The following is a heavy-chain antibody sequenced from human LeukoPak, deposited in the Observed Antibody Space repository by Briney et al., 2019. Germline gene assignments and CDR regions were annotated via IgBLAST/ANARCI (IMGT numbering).Heavy chain of an antibody. CDR2: IRSCAGTI. D-gene: IGHD4-17*01. CDR1: GFTFRDYY. J-gene: IGHJ2*01. Sequence: GGSLRLSCAASGFTFRDYYMSWIRQAPGKGLEWISYIRSCAGTIHYVDSVKGRFTISRDNAKNSLYLQMNSLRVEDTAVYCCATSVTRRRLDWFILLWGGGTLVSVSS. CDR3: ATSVTRRRLDWFILL. V-gene: IGHV3-11*04.